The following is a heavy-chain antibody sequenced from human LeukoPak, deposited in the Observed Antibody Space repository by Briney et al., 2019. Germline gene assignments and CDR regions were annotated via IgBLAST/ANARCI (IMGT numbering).Heavy chain of an antibody. J-gene: IGHJ5*02. D-gene: IGHD4-11*01. CDR1: GYTFTSYG. CDR2: ISAYNGNT. Sequence: ASVKVSCKASGYTFTSYGISWVRRAPGQGLEWMGWISAYNGNTNYAQKLQGRVTMTTDTSTSTAYMELRSLRSDDTAVYYWARDYGRDSNYWFDPWGQGTLVTVSS. CDR3: ARDYGRDSNYWFDP. V-gene: IGHV1-18*01.